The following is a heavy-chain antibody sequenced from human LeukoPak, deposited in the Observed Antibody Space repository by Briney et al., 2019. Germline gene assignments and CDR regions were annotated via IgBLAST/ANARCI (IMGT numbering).Heavy chain of an antibody. Sequence: SETLSLTCTISGGSISSYYWSWIRQPPGKGLEWIGYIYYSGSTNYNPSLKSRVTISVDTSKNQFSLKLSSVTAADTAVYYCARDQEGIAAPGTRWGQGTLVTVSS. D-gene: IGHD6-13*01. CDR3: ARDQEGIAAPGTR. J-gene: IGHJ4*02. CDR1: GGSISSYY. CDR2: IYYSGST. V-gene: IGHV4-59*12.